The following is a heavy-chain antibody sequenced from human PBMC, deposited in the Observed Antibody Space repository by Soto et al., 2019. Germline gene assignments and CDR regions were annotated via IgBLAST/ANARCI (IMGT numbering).Heavy chain of an antibody. V-gene: IGHV3-33*01. J-gene: IGHJ6*02. CDR1: GFSFSTYA. Sequence: AGGSLRLSCAVSGFSFSTYAIHWGRQAPGKGLEWLAIIWFDGVKEYYAESVRGRFTISIDNSKNTVFLQMDTVGAEDSALYYCTRATFDVWGQGTTVTVSS. CDR3: TRATFDV. CDR2: IWFDGVKE.